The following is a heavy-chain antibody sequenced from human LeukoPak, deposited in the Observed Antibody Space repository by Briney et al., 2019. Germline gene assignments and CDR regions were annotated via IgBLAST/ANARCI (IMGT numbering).Heavy chain of an antibody. V-gene: IGHV1-18*01. J-gene: IGHJ4*02. CDR2: ISAYNGNT. CDR3: ARILYNWNPKYDY. CDR1: GGTFSSYA. Sequence: ASVKVSCKASGGTFSSYAISWVRQAPGQGLEWMGWISAYNGNTNYAQKLQGRVTMTTDTSTSTAYMELKSLRSDDTAVYYCARILYNWNPKYDYWGQGTLVTVSS. D-gene: IGHD1-20*01.